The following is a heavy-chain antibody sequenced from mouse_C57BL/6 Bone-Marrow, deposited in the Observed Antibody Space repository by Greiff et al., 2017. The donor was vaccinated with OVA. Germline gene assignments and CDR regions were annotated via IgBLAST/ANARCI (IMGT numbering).Heavy chain of an antibody. J-gene: IGHJ3*01. V-gene: IGHV3-6*01. CDR2: ISYDGST. CDR3: ARGGYGSGGAWFAY. D-gene: IGHD1-1*01. Sequence: EVQLLESGPGLVKPSQSLSLTCSVTGYSFTSGYFWNWIRQLPGNKLEWMAYISYDGSTNYNQSLKNRISITRDTSTNQFYLKLNSVTPEDTATDDCARGGYGSGGAWFAYWGQGTLVTVSA. CDR1: GYSFTSGYF.